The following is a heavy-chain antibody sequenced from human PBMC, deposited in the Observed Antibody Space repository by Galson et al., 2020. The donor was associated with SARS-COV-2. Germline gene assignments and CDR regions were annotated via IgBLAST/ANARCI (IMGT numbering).Heavy chain of an antibody. D-gene: IGHD1-26*01. Sequence: GESLKISCAASGFTFRSYWMSWVRRAPGKGLEWVANIKQDGSKKYYVDSVKGRFTISRDNAKNSLYLQMNSLRAEDTAVYYCVREGGDLAFDSWGQGTLVTVSS. CDR1: GFTFRSYW. J-gene: IGHJ4*02. V-gene: IGHV3-7*03. CDR2: IKQDGSKK. CDR3: VREGGDLAFDS.